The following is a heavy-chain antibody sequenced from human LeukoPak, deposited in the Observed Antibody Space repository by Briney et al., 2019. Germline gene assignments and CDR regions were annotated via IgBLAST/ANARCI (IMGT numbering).Heavy chain of an antibody. CDR2: INHSGST. CDR1: GGSFSGYY. CDR3: ARGLRYFGGYNWFDP. Sequence: SETLSLTCAVYGGSFSGYYWSWIRQPPGKGLEWIGEINHSGSTNYNPSLKSRVTISVDTSKNRFSLKLSSATAADTAVYYCARGLRYFGGYNWFDPWGQGTLVTVSS. J-gene: IGHJ5*02. D-gene: IGHD3-9*01. V-gene: IGHV4-34*01.